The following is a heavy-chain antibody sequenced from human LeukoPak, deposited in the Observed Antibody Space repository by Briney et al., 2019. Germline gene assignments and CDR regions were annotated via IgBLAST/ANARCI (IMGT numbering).Heavy chain of an antibody. CDR3: ARNRLWLQSDFDY. CDR1: GDSVSSNRAA. V-gene: IGHV6-1*01. D-gene: IGHD5-24*01. CDR2: TFYRSKWSN. Sequence: SQTLSLTCAISGDSVSSNRAAWNWIRQSPSRGLEWLGRTFYRSKWSNDYALSVKSRITINADTSKNQFSLQLSSVTPEDTAVYYCARNRLWLQSDFDYWGQGTLVTVSS. J-gene: IGHJ4*02.